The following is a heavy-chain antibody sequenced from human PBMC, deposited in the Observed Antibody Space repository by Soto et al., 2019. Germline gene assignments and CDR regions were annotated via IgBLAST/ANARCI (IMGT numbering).Heavy chain of an antibody. V-gene: IGHV4-59*01. Sequence: SETLSLTCTVSGGSISDYYWSWIRQPPGKGLEWIGYIYYTGSTTYNPSLKSRVTISVDTSKNQFSLKLASVTAADTAVYYCARGVSFDYWGQGTLVTVSS. CDR1: GGSISDYY. CDR2: IYYTGST. CDR3: ARGVSFDY. J-gene: IGHJ4*02.